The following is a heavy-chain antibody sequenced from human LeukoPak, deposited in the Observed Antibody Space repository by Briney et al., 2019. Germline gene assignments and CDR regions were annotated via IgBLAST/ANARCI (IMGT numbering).Heavy chain of an antibody. V-gene: IGHV1-3*01. CDR2: INAGNGNT. Sequence: ASVKVSCKASGYTFTGYYMHWVRQAPGQRLEWMGWINAGNGNTKYSQKFQGRVTITRDTSASTAYMELSSLRSEDTAVYYCARFITMVRGAPGYYYYYGMDVWGKGTAVTVSS. J-gene: IGHJ6*04. D-gene: IGHD3-10*01. CDR1: GYTFTGYY. CDR3: ARFITMVRGAPGYYYYYGMDV.